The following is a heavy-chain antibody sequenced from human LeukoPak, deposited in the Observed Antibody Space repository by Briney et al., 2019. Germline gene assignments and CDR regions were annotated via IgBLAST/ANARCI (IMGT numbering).Heavy chain of an antibody. CDR2: ISYDGSNK. J-gene: IGHJ3*02. Sequence: PGRSLRLSCAASGFSFSDSGMHWVRQAPGKGLEWVAVISYDGSNKYYADSVKGLLTISRDNSKNTMYLQMNSLGVEDTAMYYCAKGITSNDAFDIWGQGTMVTAS. D-gene: IGHD3-10*01. CDR3: AKGITSNDAFDI. CDR1: GFSFSDSG. V-gene: IGHV3-30*18.